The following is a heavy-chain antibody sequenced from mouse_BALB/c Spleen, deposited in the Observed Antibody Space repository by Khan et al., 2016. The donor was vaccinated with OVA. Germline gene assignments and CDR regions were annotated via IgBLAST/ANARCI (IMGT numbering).Heavy chain of an antibody. CDR1: GYTFTNSG. Sequence: QIQLVQSGPELKKPGETVKISCQASGYTFTNSGMNWVKQAPGKGLKWMGWINTYTGEPTYTDDFKGRFAFSLETSASTAYLQINNLKNEDMATYFCARGASYWYFDVWGAGTTVTVSS. J-gene: IGHJ1*01. V-gene: IGHV9-1*02. CDR2: INTYTGEP. CDR3: ARGASYWYFDV.